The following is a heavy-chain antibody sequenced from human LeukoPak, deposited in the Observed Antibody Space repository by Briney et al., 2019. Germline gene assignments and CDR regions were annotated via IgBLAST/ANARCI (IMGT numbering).Heavy chain of an antibody. CDR2: ISVYSGNT. Sequence: ASVKVSCKASGYTFNNYGINWVRQAPGQGLEWMGWISVYSGNTNYAQKLQGRVTMTTDTSTRTAYMELRSLRSGDTAVYYCAREGPPYNLASGTPNWSAPGGQGTLATVSS. J-gene: IGHJ5*02. D-gene: IGHD3-10*01. CDR1: GYTFNNYG. CDR3: AREGPPYNLASGTPNWSAP. V-gene: IGHV1-18*01.